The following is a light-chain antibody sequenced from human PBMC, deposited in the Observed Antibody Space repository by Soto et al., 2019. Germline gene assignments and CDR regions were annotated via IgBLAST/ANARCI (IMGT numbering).Light chain of an antibody. Sequence: EIVMTQSPATLSVSPGERATLSCRASQSVSSNLAWYQQKPGQAPRLLINGASTRATGIPARFSGSGSGTEFTLTISSLQSEDFAVYYCQQYNNWPTTFGQGTKVEIK. CDR3: QQYNNWPTT. V-gene: IGKV3-15*01. CDR2: GAS. CDR1: QSVSSN. J-gene: IGKJ1*01.